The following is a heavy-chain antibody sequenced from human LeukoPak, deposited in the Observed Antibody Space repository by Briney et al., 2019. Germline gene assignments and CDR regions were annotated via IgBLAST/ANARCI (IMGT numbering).Heavy chain of an antibody. V-gene: IGHV4-34*01. CDR2: INHRGST. CDR1: GGFFSGYY. Sequence: PSETLSLTCAVYGGFFSGYYWSWIRQPPGKGLEWIGEINHRGSTNYNPSLKSRVTISVDTSKNQFSLKLRSVTAANTAVYFCARGPPTDYYDSSGFYYVFDYWGQGTLVTVSS. CDR3: ARGPPTDYYDSSGFYYVFDY. D-gene: IGHD3-22*01. J-gene: IGHJ4*02.